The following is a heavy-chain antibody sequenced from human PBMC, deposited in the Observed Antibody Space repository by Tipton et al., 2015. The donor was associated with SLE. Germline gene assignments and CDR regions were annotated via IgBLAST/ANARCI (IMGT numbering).Heavy chain of an antibody. D-gene: IGHD3-22*01. CDR1: GASISSHF. Sequence: TLSLTCSVSGASISSHFWSWIRQPPGKGLEWIGYIYYSGSTNYNPSLKSRVIISVDTSKNQFSLKLTSVTAADTAVYYCAKTVLVDGYGAFDIWGQGTMVTVSS. CDR3: AKTVLVDGYGAFDI. V-gene: IGHV4-59*11. CDR2: IYYSGST. J-gene: IGHJ3*02.